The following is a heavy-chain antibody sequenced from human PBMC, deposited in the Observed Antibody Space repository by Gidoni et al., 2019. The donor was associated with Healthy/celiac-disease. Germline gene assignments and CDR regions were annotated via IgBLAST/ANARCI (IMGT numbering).Heavy chain of an antibody. CDR2: INHSGST. D-gene: IGHD6-13*01. J-gene: IGHJ6*02. V-gene: IGHV4-34*01. Sequence: QVQLQQWGAGLLKPSETLSLTCAVYGGSFSGYYWSWIRQPPGKGREWIGEINHSGSTNYNPSLKSRVTISVDTSKNQFSLKLSSVTAADTAVYYCARLRKNSSSWYYYYYGMDVWGQGTTVTVSS. CDR3: ARLRKNSSSWYYYYYGMDV. CDR1: GGSFSGYY.